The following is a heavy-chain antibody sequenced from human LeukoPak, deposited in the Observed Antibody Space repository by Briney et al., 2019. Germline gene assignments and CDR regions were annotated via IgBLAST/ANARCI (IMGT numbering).Heavy chain of an antibody. Sequence: PGGSLRLSCAASGFTFSNAWMSWVRQAPGKGLEWVGRIKSKTDGGTTDYAAPVKGRFTISRDDSKNTLYLQMNSLRAEDTAVYNCAKDDSNHLPFGFWGQGALVTVSS. J-gene: IGHJ4*02. CDR3: AKDDSNHLPFGF. D-gene: IGHD2-15*01. CDR2: IKSKTDGGTT. CDR1: GFTFSNAW. V-gene: IGHV3-15*01.